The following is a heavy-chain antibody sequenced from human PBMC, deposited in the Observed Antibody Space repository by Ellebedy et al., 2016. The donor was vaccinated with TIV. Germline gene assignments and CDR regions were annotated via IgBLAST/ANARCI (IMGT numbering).Heavy chain of an antibody. Sequence: SETLSLTXTVSGGSISSGSYYWSWVRQPAGKGLEWIGRISSEGTSYNPSLRSRVTMSVDTSKNQFSLRLTSVMAADAAVYYCARGHNWFDLWGQGTLVIVSS. CDR2: ISSEGT. CDR3: ARGHNWFDL. V-gene: IGHV4-61*02. J-gene: IGHJ5*02. CDR1: GGSISSGSYY.